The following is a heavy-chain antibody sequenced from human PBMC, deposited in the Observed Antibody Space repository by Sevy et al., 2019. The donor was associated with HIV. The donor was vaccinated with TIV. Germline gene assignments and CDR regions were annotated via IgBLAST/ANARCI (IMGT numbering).Heavy chain of an antibody. V-gene: IGHV4-39*01. CDR3: ARQRGGWYEYDASDV. Sequence: SLTCTVSDVSISSGTNYWGWIRQPPGKGLEWIGSIYYGGSTYYNPSLKSRVTVSADTSTNQFSLKLTSVTVADTAVYYCARQRGGWYEYDASDVWGQGTMVTVSS. CDR1: DVSISSGTNY. CDR2: IYYGGST. D-gene: IGHD6-19*01. J-gene: IGHJ3*01.